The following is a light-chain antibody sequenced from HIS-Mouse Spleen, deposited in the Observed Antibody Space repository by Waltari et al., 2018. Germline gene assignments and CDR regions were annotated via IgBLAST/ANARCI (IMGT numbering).Light chain of an antibody. J-gene: IGKJ2*01. Sequence: DIVMTQSPDSLAVSLGERATINCKSSQSVLYSSNNKNYLAWYQQKPGQPPKLLIYWASTRESGVPDRFSGSWSGTDFTLTISGLQAEDVAVYYCQQYYSTPYTFGQRTKLEIK. V-gene: IGKV4-1*01. CDR1: QSVLYSSNNKNY. CDR3: QQYYSTPYT. CDR2: WAS.